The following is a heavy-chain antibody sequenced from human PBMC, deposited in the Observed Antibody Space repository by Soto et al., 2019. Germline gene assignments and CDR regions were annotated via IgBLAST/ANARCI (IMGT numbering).Heavy chain of an antibody. D-gene: IGHD3-22*01. CDR2: IYYSGST. V-gene: IGHV4-31*03. CDR1: GGSISIGGYY. Sequence: QVQLQESGPGLVKPSQTLSLTCTVSGGSISIGGYYWSWIRQHPGKGLEWIGYIYYSGSTYYNPSLKSRVTIPVDTSKNQYSLKLSSVTAADTAVYYCARSYDSSGYLAYWGQGTLVTVSS. CDR3: ARSYDSSGYLAY. J-gene: IGHJ4*02.